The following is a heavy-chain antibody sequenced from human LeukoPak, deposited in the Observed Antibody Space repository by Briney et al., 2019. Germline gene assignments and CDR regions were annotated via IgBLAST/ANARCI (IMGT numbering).Heavy chain of an antibody. V-gene: IGHV3-30*02. CDR1: GFTFSSYG. CDR2: IRYDGSNK. CDR3: AKGSGYSYGYNYFDY. D-gene: IGHD5-18*01. J-gene: IGHJ4*02. Sequence: GGSLRLSCAASGFTFSSYGMHWVRQAPGKGLEWVAFIRYDGSNKYYADSVKGRFTISRDNSKNTLYLQMNSLGAEDTAVYYCAKGSGYSYGYNYFDYWGQGTLVTVSS.